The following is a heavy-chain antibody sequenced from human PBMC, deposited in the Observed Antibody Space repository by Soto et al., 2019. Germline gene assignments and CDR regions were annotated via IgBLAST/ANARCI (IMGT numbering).Heavy chain of an antibody. Sequence: EVHLVESGGDLVQPGGSLRLSCAASGFSFSSFSMNWVRQAPGKGLEWVSYISGGGTTTYYADSVKGRFTISRDDAKNSLHLQMISLQAEDTAVYYCARLGDYGSGSYWGQGTLVTVSS. J-gene: IGHJ4*02. CDR3: ARLGDYGSGSY. D-gene: IGHD3-10*01. CDR2: ISGGGTTT. CDR1: GFSFSSFS. V-gene: IGHV3-48*04.